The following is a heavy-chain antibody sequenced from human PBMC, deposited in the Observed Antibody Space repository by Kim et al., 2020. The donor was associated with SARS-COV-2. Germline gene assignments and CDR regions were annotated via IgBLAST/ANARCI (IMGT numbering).Heavy chain of an antibody. V-gene: IGHV4-39*01. Sequence: SNPSRRSRFTISEDTSRNQFSLKLSSVTAADTAVYYCARPSMSYYGFAPWGQGTLVTVSS. CDR3: ARPSMSYYGFAP. J-gene: IGHJ5*02. D-gene: IGHD3-3*01.